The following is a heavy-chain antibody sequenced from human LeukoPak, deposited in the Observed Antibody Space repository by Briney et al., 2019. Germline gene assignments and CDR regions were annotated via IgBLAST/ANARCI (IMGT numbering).Heavy chain of an antibody. Sequence: SGGSLRLSCAASGFTFSSYAMSWVRQAPGKGLEWVSAISGSGGSTYYADSVKGRFTISRDNSKNTLYLQMNSLRAEDTAVYYCASNRGNIVGATFAFDIWGQGTKVTVSS. CDR3: ASNRGNIVGATFAFDI. J-gene: IGHJ3*02. V-gene: IGHV3-23*01. CDR2: ISGSGGST. CDR1: GFTFSSYA. D-gene: IGHD1-26*01.